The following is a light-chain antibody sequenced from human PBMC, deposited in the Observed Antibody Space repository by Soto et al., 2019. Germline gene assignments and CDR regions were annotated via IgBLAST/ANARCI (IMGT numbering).Light chain of an antibody. CDR1: SSDVGGYNY. J-gene: IGLJ1*01. V-gene: IGLV2-14*01. CDR2: DVS. Sequence: QSALTQPASVSGSPGQSITISCTGTSSDVGGYNYVSWYQQHPGKAPKLMIYDVSNRPTGVSNRFSGSKSGNTASLTISGLQAEDESDYYCSSSTSSITLYVFGTGTKLTVL. CDR3: SSSTSSITLYV.